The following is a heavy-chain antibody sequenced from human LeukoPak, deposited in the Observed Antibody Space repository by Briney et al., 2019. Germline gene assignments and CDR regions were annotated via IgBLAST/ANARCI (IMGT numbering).Heavy chain of an antibody. CDR3: ALDSSGYFHAFDI. J-gene: IGHJ3*02. Sequence: GGSLRPSCAASGFTFSSYGMHWVRQAPGKGLEWVAVISYDGSNKYYADSVKGRFTISRDNSKNTLYLQMNSLRAEDTAVYYCALDSSGYFHAFDIWGQGTMVTVSS. CDR2: ISYDGSNK. V-gene: IGHV3-30*03. D-gene: IGHD3-22*01. CDR1: GFTFSSYG.